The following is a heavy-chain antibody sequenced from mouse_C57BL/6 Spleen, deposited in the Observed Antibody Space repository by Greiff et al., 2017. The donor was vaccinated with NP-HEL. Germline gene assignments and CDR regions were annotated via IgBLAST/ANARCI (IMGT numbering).Heavy chain of an antibody. CDR2: IWSGGST. CDR1: GFSLTSYG. V-gene: IGHV2-2*01. CDR3: ARSYYDYDDGVAGFAY. Sequence: QVQLKQSGPGLVQPSQSLSISCTVSGFSLTSYGVHWVRQSPGKGLEWLGVIWSGGSTDYNAAFISRLSISKDNSKSQVFFKMNSLQADDTAIYYCARSYYDYDDGVAGFAYWGQGTLVTVYA. J-gene: IGHJ3*01. D-gene: IGHD2-4*01.